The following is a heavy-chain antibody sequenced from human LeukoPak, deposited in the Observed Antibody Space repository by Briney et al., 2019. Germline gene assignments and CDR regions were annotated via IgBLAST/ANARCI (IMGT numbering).Heavy chain of an antibody. CDR2: IKQHGSEK. CDR3: AREFAQDPGYYDFWSGYYGNWFDP. J-gene: IGHJ5*02. V-gene: IGHV3-7*01. CDR1: GFTFSSYW. Sequence: GGSLRLSCAASGFTFSSYWMSWVRQAPGKGLEWVANIKQHGSEKYYVDSVKGRFTISRDNAKNSLYLQMNSLRAEDTAVYYCAREFAQDPGYYDFWSGYYGNWFDPWGQGTLVTVSS. D-gene: IGHD3-3*01.